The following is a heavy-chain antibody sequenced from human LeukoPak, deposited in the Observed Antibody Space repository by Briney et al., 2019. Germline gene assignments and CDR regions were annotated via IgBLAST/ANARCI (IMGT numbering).Heavy chain of an antibody. J-gene: IGHJ3*02. D-gene: IGHD2-21*02. V-gene: IGHV3-21*01. CDR3: ARTGGDDAFDI. CDR2: ISSSSSYI. Sequence: GGSLRLSCAASGFTFSSYSMNWVRQAPGKGLEWVSSISSSSSYIYYADSVKGRFAISRDNAKNSLYLQMNSLRAEDTAVYYCARTGGDDAFDIWGQGTTVTVSS. CDR1: GFTFSSYS.